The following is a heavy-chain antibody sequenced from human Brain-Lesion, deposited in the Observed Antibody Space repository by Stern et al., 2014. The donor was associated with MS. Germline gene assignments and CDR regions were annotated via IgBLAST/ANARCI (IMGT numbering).Heavy chain of an antibody. J-gene: IGHJ6*02. Sequence: QVQLVQSGAEVKKPGASVKVSCKTSGYIFTGYYIHWVRQAHGQGLEWMAWINPTTGGTKYAQKFQGRVTMSRDTSISTAYVELSSLTSDDTAVYYCARDQRGITIFGVVTDYYYLGMDVWGQGTTVTVSS. CDR3: ARDQRGITIFGVVTDYYYLGMDV. D-gene: IGHD3-3*01. V-gene: IGHV1-2*02. CDR1: GYIFTGYY. CDR2: INPTTGGT.